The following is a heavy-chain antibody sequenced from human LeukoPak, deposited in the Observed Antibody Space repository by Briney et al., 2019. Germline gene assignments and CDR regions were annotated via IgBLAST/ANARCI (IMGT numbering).Heavy chain of an antibody. CDR2: ISAYNGNT. CDR3: ARDRVGGDLTGVSLY. J-gene: IGHJ4*01. V-gene: IGHV1-18*01. Sequence: ASVKVSCKASGYPFDNFGLTWVRQATGQGLEWMGWISAYNGNTHYAQKFRGRLTLTTETSTSTAYLELRSLKSDDTAVYYCARDRVGGDLTGVSLYWGQGTLVTVSS. CDR1: GYPFDNFG. D-gene: IGHD4-17*01.